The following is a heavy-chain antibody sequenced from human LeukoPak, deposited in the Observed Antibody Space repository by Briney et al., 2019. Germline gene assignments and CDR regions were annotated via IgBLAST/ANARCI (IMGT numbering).Heavy chain of an antibody. CDR1: GYTFTEYY. V-gene: IGHV1-2*02. Sequence: GASVKVSCKASGYTFTEYYMHWVRQAPGQGLEWVGWINPNSGGTIFAQKFQGRVTMTRATSINTAYLELTRLGSDDTAVYYCARVVVPGALDNWGQGTLVTVSS. D-gene: IGHD2-2*01. CDR2: INPNSGGT. J-gene: IGHJ4*02. CDR3: ARVVVPGALDN.